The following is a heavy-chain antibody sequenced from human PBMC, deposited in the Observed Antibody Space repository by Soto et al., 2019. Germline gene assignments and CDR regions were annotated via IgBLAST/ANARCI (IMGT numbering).Heavy chain of an antibody. CDR3: ARDPGTKEQLADYYYGMDV. CDR2: ISSSGSTI. CDR1: GFTFSSYE. D-gene: IGHD6-6*01. V-gene: IGHV3-48*03. J-gene: IGHJ6*02. Sequence: GGSLRLSCAASGFTFSSYEMNWVRQAPGKGLEWVSYISSSGSTIYYADSVKGRFTISRDNAKNSLYLQMNSLRAEDTAVYYCARDPGTKEQLADYYYGMDVWGQGTTVTVSS.